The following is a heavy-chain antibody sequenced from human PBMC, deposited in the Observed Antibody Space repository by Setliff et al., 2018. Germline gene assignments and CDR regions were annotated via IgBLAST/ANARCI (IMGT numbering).Heavy chain of an antibody. CDR3: ALAYCRSTTCHPLYY. CDR2: VYSSSSP. D-gene: IGHD2-2*01. J-gene: IGHJ4*02. Sequence: PSETLSLTCNVSGASISSSYWTWIRQPPGNELEWIGYVYSSSSPYYEPSLESRVTMSIDTSKNQISLQLRSLTADDTAVYYCALAYCRSTTCHPLYYWGQGTLVTVSS. V-gene: IGHV4-4*08. CDR1: GASISSSY.